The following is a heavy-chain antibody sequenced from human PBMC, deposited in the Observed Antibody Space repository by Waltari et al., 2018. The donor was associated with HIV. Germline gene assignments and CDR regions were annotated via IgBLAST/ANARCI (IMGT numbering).Heavy chain of an antibody. Sequence: EVQLVESGGGLVQPGRSLRLSCAASGFTFDDYAMHWVRQAPGKGLEWVSGISGNSGSIGYADSVKGRFTISRDNAKNSLYLQMNSLRAEDTALYYCAKDMTRRDYGGNSWYFDLWGRGTLVTVSS. V-gene: IGHV3-9*01. D-gene: IGHD4-17*01. J-gene: IGHJ2*01. CDR1: GFTFDDYA. CDR3: AKDMTRRDYGGNSWYFDL. CDR2: ISGNSGSI.